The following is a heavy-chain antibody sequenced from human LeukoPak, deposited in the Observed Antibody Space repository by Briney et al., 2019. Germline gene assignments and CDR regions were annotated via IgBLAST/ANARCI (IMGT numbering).Heavy chain of an antibody. CDR2: IYYSGST. J-gene: IGHJ3*02. CDR3: AREGNWNDDAFDT. V-gene: IGHV4-59*01. D-gene: IGHD1-20*01. Sequence: PSETLSLTCTVSGGSISSYYWSWIRQPPGKGLEWIGYIYYSGSTNYNPSLKSRVTISVDTSKNQFSLKLSSVTAADTAVYYCAREGNWNDDAFDTWGQGTMVTVSS. CDR1: GGSISSYY.